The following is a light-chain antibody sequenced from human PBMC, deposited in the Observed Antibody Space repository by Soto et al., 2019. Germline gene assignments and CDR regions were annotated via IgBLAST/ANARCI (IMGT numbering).Light chain of an antibody. CDR1: QSVSNN. V-gene: IGKV3-15*01. Sequence: EIVLTQSPGTLSLSPGERATLSCRASQSVSNNYLAWYQQKPGQAPRLLVYGASTRATGIPVRFSGSGSGTEFTLTINSLQSEDFAVYYCQQYNKWPPATFGQGTRLEIK. J-gene: IGKJ5*01. CDR2: GAS. CDR3: QQYNKWPPAT.